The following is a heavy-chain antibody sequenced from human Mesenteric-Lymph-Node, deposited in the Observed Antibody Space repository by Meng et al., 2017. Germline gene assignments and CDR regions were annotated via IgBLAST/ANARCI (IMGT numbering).Heavy chain of an antibody. CDR2: IYYSGST. J-gene: IGHJ5*02. CDR1: GGSISSYY. CDR3: ARSYYDILTGYYRAWWFDP. V-gene: IGHV4-59*01. Sequence: SETLSLTCTVPGGSISSYYWSWIRQPPGKGLEWIGYIYYSGSTNYNPSLKSRVTISVDTSKNQFSLKLSSVTAADTAVYYCARSYYDILTGYYRAWWFDPWGQGTLVTVSS. D-gene: IGHD3-9*01.